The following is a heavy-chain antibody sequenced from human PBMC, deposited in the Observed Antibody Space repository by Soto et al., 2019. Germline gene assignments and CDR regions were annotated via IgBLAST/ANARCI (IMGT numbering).Heavy chain of an antibody. V-gene: IGHV3-73*01. CDR3: FVDYAFGY. D-gene: IGHD3-16*01. CDR2: IRIKADSDVT. Sequence: GGSLRLSCAASGFTVSSNYMSWVRQAPGKGLEWVGRIRIKADSDVTIYAASMKGRFTISRDDSKNTAYLQMNSLNTEDTAVYYCFVDYAFGYWGQGIPVTVSS. CDR1: GFTVSSNY. J-gene: IGHJ4*02.